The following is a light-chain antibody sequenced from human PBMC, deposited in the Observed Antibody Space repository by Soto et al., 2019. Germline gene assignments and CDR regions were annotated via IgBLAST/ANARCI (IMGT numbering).Light chain of an antibody. CDR2: DVT. J-gene: IGLJ1*01. Sequence: QSALTQPASVSGSPGQSITISCTGTSSDVGGYNYVSWYQLHPGKAPKLMIYDVTDRPSGVSNRFSGSKSGNTASLIISGLQAEDEADYYCSSYTISSTRYVFGTGTKLTVL. CDR1: SSDVGGYNY. V-gene: IGLV2-14*03. CDR3: SSYTISSTRYV.